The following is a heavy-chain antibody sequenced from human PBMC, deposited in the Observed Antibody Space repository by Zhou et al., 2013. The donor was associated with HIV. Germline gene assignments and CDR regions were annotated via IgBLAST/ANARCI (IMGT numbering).Heavy chain of an antibody. D-gene: IGHD1-1*01. V-gene: IGHV1-18*01. CDR3: ARALSTRWNAGGYYYMDV. CDR1: GYTLTDFG. Sequence: QVQLVQSGAEVKRPGASVKVSCKASGYTLTDFGISWVRQAPGQGLEWVGWISSFRGYTNYAQRFQGRVTVTTDTSTGTAYMELRNLRSDDTAVYYCARALSTRWNAGGYYYMDVWGRGTTVTVSS. CDR2: ISSFRGYT. J-gene: IGHJ6*03.